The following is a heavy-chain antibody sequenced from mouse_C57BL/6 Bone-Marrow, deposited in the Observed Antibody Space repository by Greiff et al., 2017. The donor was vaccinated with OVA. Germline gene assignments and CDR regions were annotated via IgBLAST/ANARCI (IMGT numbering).Heavy chain of an antibody. J-gene: IGHJ1*03. V-gene: IGHV14-4*01. Sequence: VQLKESGAELVRPGASVKLSCTASGFNIKDDYMHWVKQRPEQGLEWIGWIDPENGDTEYASKFQGKATITADTSSNTAYLQLSSLTSEDTAVYYCTQISSWYFDVWGTGTTVTVSS. CDR1: GFNIKDDY. CDR2: IDPENGDT. CDR3: TQISSWYFDV.